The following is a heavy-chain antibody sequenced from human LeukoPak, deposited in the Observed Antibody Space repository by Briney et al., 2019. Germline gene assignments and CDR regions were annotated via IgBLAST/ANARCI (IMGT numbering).Heavy chain of an antibody. CDR3: ARGLGSAAIDY. Sequence: PSETLSLTCTVSGGSISSSSYYWGWIRQPPGKGLEWIGSIYYSGSTYYNPSLKSRVTISVDTSKNQFSLKLSSVTAADTAVYHCARGLGSAAIDYWGQGTLVTVSS. CDR2: IYYSGST. J-gene: IGHJ4*02. D-gene: IGHD6-13*01. CDR1: GGSISSSSYY. V-gene: IGHV4-39*07.